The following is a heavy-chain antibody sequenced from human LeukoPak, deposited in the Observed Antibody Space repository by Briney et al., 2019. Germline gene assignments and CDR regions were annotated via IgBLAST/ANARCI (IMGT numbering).Heavy chain of an antibody. D-gene: IGHD1-7*01. V-gene: IGHV4-59*11. J-gene: IGHJ4*02. CDR1: GVSISSHY. Sequence: PSETLSLTCTVSGVSISSHYWSWIRQPPGKGLEWIGYIYYSGSTNYNPSLKSRVTISVDTSKNQFSLKLSSATAADTAVYYCASRGTTFDYWGQGTLVTVSS. CDR3: ASRGTTFDY. CDR2: IYYSGST.